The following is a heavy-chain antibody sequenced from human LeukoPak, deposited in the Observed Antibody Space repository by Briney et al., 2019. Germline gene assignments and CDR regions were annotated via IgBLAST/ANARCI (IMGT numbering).Heavy chain of an antibody. Sequence: ASVKVSCKVSGYTFTGYYMHWVRQAPGQGLEWMGRINPNSGGTNYAQKFQGRVTMTRDTSTSTVYMELSSLRSEDTAVYYCARGDTAHPDYWGQGTLVTVSS. CDR2: INPNSGGT. V-gene: IGHV1-2*06. CDR3: ARGDTAHPDY. J-gene: IGHJ4*02. CDR1: GYTFTGYY.